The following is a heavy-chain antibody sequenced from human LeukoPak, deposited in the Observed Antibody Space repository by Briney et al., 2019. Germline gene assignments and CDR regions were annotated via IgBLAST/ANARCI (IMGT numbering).Heavy chain of an antibody. CDR1: GGSISSYY. CDR2: IYYSGST. CDR3: ARDTAGATLPNFDY. V-gene: IGHV4-59*12. J-gene: IGHJ4*02. Sequence: PSETLSLTCTVSGGSISSYYWSWIRQPPGKGLEWIGYIYYSGSTNYNPSLKSRVTISVDTSKNQFSLKLSSVTAADTAVYYCARDTAGATLPNFDYWGQGTLVTVSS. D-gene: IGHD1-26*01.